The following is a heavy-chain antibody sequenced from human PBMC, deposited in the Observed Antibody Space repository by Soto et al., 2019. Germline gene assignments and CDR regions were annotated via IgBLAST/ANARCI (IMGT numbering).Heavy chain of an antibody. V-gene: IGHV3-30*18. CDR3: AKALWELSPESYAY. D-gene: IGHD3-16*02. J-gene: IGHJ4*02. CDR1: GFTFSSYA. Sequence: QVQLVESGGGVVQPGRSLRLSCAASGFTFSSYAMHWVRQAPGKGLEWVAVISYDGRDKYYADSVKGRFTISRDNSKNTLKLQMNSLRADDTAVCYCAKALWELSPESYAYWGQGTLMTVSS. CDR2: ISYDGRDK.